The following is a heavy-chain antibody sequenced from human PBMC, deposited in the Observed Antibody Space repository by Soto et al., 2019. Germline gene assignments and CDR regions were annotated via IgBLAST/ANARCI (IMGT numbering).Heavy chain of an antibody. D-gene: IGHD2-2*01. CDR3: ARRSAYCSSTSCYGNFDY. CDR1: GGSISSSSYY. CDR2: IYYSGST. Sequence: PSETLSLTCTVSGGSISSSSYYWGWIRQPPGKGLEWIGSIYYSGSTYYNPSLKSRVTISVDTSKNQFSLKLSSVTAADTAVYYCARRSAYCSSTSCYGNFDYWGQGTLVTVSS. V-gene: IGHV4-39*01. J-gene: IGHJ4*02.